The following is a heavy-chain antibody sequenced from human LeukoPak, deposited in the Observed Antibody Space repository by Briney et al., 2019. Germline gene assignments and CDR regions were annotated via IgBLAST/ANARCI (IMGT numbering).Heavy chain of an antibody. J-gene: IGHJ6*03. Sequence: SVKVSCKASGGTFSSYAISWVRQAPGQGLEWMGRIIPIFGTANYAQEFQGRVTITTDESTSTAYMELSSLRSEDTAVYYCAREVVGAVAGARYYYYYYMDVWGKGTTVTVSS. V-gene: IGHV1-69*05. CDR1: GGTFSSYA. CDR3: AREVVGAVAGARYYYYYYMDV. D-gene: IGHD6-19*01. CDR2: IIPIFGTA.